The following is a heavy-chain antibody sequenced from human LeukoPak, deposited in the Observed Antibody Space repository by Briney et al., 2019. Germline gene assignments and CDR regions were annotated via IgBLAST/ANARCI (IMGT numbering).Heavy chain of an antibody. J-gene: IGHJ6*04. Sequence: PSETLSLTCAVYGGSFSGYYWSWIRQPPGKGLEWIGEINHSGSTNYNPSLKSRVTISVDTSKNQFSLKLSSVTAADTAVYYCASGYYGSGSYPSRMDVWGKGTTVTISS. CDR2: INHSGST. CDR1: GGSFSGYY. CDR3: ASGYYGSGSYPSRMDV. D-gene: IGHD3-10*01. V-gene: IGHV4-34*01.